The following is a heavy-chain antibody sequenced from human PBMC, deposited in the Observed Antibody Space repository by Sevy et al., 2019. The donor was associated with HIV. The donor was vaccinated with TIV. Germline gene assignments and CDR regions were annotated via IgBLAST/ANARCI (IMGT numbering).Heavy chain of an antibody. V-gene: IGHV3-7*01. J-gene: IGHJ6*02. CDR3: ARDRPSGLYYYGMDV. CDR2: IKQDGSEK. D-gene: IGHD5-12*01. CDR1: GFTFNSYW. Sequence: GGSLRLSCAASGFTFNSYWMSWVRQAPGKGLEWVANIKQDGSEKYYVDSVKGRFTISRDNAKNSLYLQMNSLRAEDTAVYYCARDRPSGLYYYGMDVWGQGTTVTVSS.